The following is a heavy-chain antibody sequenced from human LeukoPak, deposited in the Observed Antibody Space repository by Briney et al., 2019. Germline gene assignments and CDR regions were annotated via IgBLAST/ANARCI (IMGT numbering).Heavy chain of an antibody. CDR2: IGTAGDT. CDR1: GFTFSSYD. Sequence: GGSLRLSCAASGFTFSSYDMHWVRQATGKGLEWVSAIGTAGDTYYPGSVKGRFTISRENAKNSLYLQMNSLRAGDTAVYYCARDGGIIRFGGQDVWGQGTTVIVS. CDR3: ARDGGIIRFGGQDV. J-gene: IGHJ6*02. D-gene: IGHD3-16*01. V-gene: IGHV3-13*01.